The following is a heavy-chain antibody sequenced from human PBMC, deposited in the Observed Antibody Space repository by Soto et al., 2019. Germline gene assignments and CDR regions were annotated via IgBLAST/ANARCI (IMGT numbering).Heavy chain of an antibody. Sequence: EVQLVESGGGLVQPGRSLRLSCAASGFTFDDYAMHWVRQRPGRGLEWVSGITWNSDEIGYPDSVKGRSSISRDNAKKYLYLQMNSLRPDDTALYYCAASRGFDSSGYSGYYYGMDVWGQGTTVTVSS. CDR2: ITWNSDEI. J-gene: IGHJ6*02. CDR3: AASRGFDSSGYSGYYYGMDV. CDR1: GFTFDDYA. V-gene: IGHV3-9*01. D-gene: IGHD3-22*01.